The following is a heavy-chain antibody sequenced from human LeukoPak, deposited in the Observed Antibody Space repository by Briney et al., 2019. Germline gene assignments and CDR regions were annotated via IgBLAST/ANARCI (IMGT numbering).Heavy chain of an antibody. CDR1: GGSISSSSYY. D-gene: IGHD3-22*01. CDR3: ARGSGYYYVDY. J-gene: IGHJ4*02. Sequence: SETLSLTCTVSGGSISSSSYYWGWIRQPPGKGLEWIGSIYYSGSTYYNPSLKSRVTISVDTSKNQFSLKLSSVTAADTAVYYCARGSGYYYVDYWGQGTLVTVSS. V-gene: IGHV4-39*01. CDR2: IYYSGST.